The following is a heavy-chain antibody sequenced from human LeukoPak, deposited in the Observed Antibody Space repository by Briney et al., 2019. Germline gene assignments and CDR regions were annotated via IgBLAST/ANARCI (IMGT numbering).Heavy chain of an antibody. V-gene: IGHV3-11*01. Sequence: GGSLRLSCAASGFTFSDYYMSWIRQAPGKGLEWVSYISSSGRVIYYADSVKGRFTISRDNAKNSLYLQMNSLRAEDTAVYYCARDGRPLPIPRGRTGGWYFDYWGQGTLVTVSS. D-gene: IGHD3-16*01. CDR3: ARDGRPLPIPRGRTGGWYFDY. CDR2: ISSSGRVI. CDR1: GFTFSDYY. J-gene: IGHJ4*02.